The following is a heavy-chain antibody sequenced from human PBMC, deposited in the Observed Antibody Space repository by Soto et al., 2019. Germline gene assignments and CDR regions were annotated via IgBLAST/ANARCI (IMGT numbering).Heavy chain of an antibody. J-gene: IGHJ4*02. Sequence: GGSLRLSCAASGFTFSNHAMSWVRQAPGKGLEWVSAITGSGGDTYHADSVKGRFTISRDNSKNTLFLQMNRLRADDTAVYYCAKGSASGSPYYFDFWGQGTLVTVSS. D-gene: IGHD6-25*01. CDR3: AKGSASGSPYYFDF. CDR1: GFTFSNHA. CDR2: ITGSGGDT. V-gene: IGHV3-23*01.